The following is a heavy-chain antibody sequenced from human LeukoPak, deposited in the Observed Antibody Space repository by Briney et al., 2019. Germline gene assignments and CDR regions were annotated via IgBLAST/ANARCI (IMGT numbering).Heavy chain of an antibody. CDR3: ARRQRGGSSSGHHDY. Sequence: PSETLSLTCTVSGGSISSYYWSWIRQPPGKGLEWIGYIYYSGSTNYNPSLKSRVTISVDTSKNQFSLKLSSVTAADTAVYYCARRQRGGSSSGHHDYWGQGTLVTVSS. J-gene: IGHJ4*02. CDR1: GGSISSYY. V-gene: IGHV4-59*08. D-gene: IGHD1-26*01. CDR2: IYYSGST.